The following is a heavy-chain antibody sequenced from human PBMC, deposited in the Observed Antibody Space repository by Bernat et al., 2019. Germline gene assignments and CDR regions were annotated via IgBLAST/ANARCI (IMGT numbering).Heavy chain of an antibody. D-gene: IGHD5-12*01. V-gene: IGHV1-69*01. CDR3: ARGLGNMGTYSGYDWGY. CDR2: IIPIFGTA. J-gene: IGHJ4*02. CDR1: GGTFSCYA. Sequence: QVQLVQSGAEVKKPGSSVKVSCKASGGTFSCYAISWVRQAPGQGLEWMGGIIPIFGTANYAQKFQGRVTITADESTSTAYMELSSLRSEDTAVYYCARGLGNMGTYSGYDWGYWGQGTLVTVSS.